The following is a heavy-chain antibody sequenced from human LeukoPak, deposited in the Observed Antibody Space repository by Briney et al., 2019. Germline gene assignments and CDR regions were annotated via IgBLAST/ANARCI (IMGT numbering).Heavy chain of an antibody. V-gene: IGHV4-39*07. D-gene: IGHD3-3*01. CDR3: ARARPDYDFWSGERNWFDP. CDR1: GGSINNKNYY. J-gene: IGHJ5*02. CDR2: IYYSGTT. Sequence: SETLSLTCTVSGGSINNKNYYWVWIRQPPGKGLEWIASIYYSGTTYYSPSLKSRLTVSVDTSKNHFSLNLSSVTAADTAVYYCARARPDYDFWSGERNWFDPWGQGTLVTVSS.